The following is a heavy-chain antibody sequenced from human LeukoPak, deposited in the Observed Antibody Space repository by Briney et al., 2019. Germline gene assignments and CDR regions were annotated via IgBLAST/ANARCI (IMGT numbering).Heavy chain of an antibody. CDR3: ARDPTTVVTLPYYFDF. J-gene: IGHJ4*02. Sequence: SETLSLTCAVSGGSFFCCHWNWIRQSPEKGLEWIGEINHSGRTNYNPSLKSRVTISVDTSKSQFFLKPTSVTAADTAVYYCARDPTTVVTLPYYFDFWGQGTLVTVSA. CDR1: GGSFFCCH. CDR2: INHSGRT. D-gene: IGHD4-23*01. V-gene: IGHV4-34*01.